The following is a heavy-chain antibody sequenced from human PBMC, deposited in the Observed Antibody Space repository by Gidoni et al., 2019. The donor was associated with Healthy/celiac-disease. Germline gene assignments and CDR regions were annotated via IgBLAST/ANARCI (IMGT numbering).Heavy chain of an antibody. V-gene: IGHV3-30*18. D-gene: IGHD3-9*01. Sequence: QVQLVESGGGVVQPGRSLRLSCAASGFTFSSYGMPWVRQAPGKGLELVAVISYDGSNKYYADSVKGRFTISRDNSKNTLYLQMNSLRAEDTAVYYCAKARGYYDIFGPFDYWGQGTLVTVSS. J-gene: IGHJ4*02. CDR1: GFTFSSYG. CDR3: AKARGYYDIFGPFDY. CDR2: ISYDGSNK.